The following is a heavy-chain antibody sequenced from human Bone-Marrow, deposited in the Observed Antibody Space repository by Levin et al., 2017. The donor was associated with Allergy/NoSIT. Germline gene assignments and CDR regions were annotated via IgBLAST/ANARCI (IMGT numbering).Heavy chain of an antibody. J-gene: IGHJ6*02. CDR1: GFTFSDHY. V-gene: IGHV3-72*01. CDR3: ARDGPYSYGNYYYYGMDV. CDR2: TRNKANSYTT. D-gene: IGHD5-18*01. Sequence: GGSLRLSCAASGFTFSDHYMDWVRQAPGKGLEWVGRTRNKANSYTTEYAASVKGRFTISRDDSKNSLYLQMNSLKTEDTAVYYCARDGPYSYGNYYYYGMDVWGQGTTVTVSS.